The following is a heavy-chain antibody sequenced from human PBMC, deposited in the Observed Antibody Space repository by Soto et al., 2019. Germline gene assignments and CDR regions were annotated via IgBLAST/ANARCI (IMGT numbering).Heavy chain of an antibody. D-gene: IGHD3-10*01. CDR2: ISAYNGNT. V-gene: IGHV1-18*01. CDR3: VRDKGDGSGSYYGY. J-gene: IGHJ4*02. CDR1: GYTFTSYG. Sequence: QVQLVQSGAEVKKPGASVKVSCKASGYTFTSYGINWVRQAPGQGLEWMRWISAYNGNTNYAQKDQGRVTMTTDTSTSTAYMEPRSLRSDDTAVYYCVRDKGDGSGSYYGYWGQGTLVTVSS.